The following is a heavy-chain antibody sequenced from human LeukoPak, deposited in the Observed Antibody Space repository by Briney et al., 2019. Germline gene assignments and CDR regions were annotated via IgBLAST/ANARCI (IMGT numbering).Heavy chain of an antibody. V-gene: IGHV3-11*01. J-gene: IGHJ5*02. CDR2: ISDSGDTI. D-gene: IGHD1-14*01. CDR1: ALMSGDCS. Sequence: GGSLRLSCTASALMSGDCSMSWIRQAPGKGLEWLSYISDSGDTIYYAESVKGRFTISRDSAKKSVHLQMSSLRVEDTAVYYCARNLNWLDPWGQGTLVIVSA. CDR3: ARNLNWLDP.